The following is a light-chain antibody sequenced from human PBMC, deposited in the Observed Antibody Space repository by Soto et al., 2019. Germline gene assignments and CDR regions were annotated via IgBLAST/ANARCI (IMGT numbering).Light chain of an antibody. Sequence: EIVLTQSPATLSVSPGEGATLSCRASQSVRSNLAWYQQKPGQAPRLLIYGASNRAAGIPDRFSGSGSGTDCTLTISRLEPEDFAVYYCHQYSSSRRTFGQGTKV. CDR1: QSVRSN. CDR3: HQYSSSRRT. CDR2: GAS. V-gene: IGKV3-20*01. J-gene: IGKJ1*01.